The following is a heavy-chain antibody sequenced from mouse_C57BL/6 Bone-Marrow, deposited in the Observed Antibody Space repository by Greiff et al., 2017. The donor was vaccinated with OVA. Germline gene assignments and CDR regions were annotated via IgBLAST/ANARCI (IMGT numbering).Heavy chain of an antibody. CDR1: GYTFTSYW. Sequence: QVQLQQPGAELVRPGTSVKLSCKASGYTFTSYWMHWVKQRPGQGLEWIGVIDPSDSYTNYNQKFKGKATLTVDTSSSTAYMQLSSLTSEDSAVYYCAREAYYGSSYWYFDVWGTGTTVTVSS. J-gene: IGHJ1*03. V-gene: IGHV1-59*01. CDR2: IDPSDSYT. CDR3: AREAYYGSSYWYFDV. D-gene: IGHD1-1*01.